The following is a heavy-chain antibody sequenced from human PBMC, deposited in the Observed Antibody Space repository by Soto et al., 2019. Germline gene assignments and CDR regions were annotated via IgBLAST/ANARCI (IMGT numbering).Heavy chain of an antibody. CDR1: GYTFINSA. V-gene: IGHV1-18*04. J-gene: IGHJ4*02. D-gene: IGHD3-22*01. CDR3: ARDQSSGVFDY. CDR2: ISPYSGNT. Sequence: QVQLVQSGGEVKQPGASVKVSCKATGYTFINSAIAWVRQAPGQGLEWMGWISPYSGNTNYAQSVQGRVTITTDTSTSTAYKEISSLRFDDTAVYYCARDQSSGVFDYWGQGTLVTVST.